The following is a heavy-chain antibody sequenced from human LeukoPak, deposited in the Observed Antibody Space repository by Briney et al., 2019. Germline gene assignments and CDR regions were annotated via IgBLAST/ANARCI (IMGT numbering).Heavy chain of an antibody. CDR2: IRSKAYGGTT. D-gene: IGHD5-24*01. V-gene: IGHV3-49*02. J-gene: IGHJ4*02. Sequence: SWIRQAPGKGLEWVGFIRSKAYGGTTEYAASVKGRFTISRDDSKRIAYLQMNSLRTDDTAVYYCTRVWLQYFDYWGQGTLITVSS. CDR3: TRVWLQYFDY.